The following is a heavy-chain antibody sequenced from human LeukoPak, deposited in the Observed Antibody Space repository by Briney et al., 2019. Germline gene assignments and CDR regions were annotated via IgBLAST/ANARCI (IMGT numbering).Heavy chain of an antibody. CDR3: AKPFGSGWTPLDY. CDR2: IKQDGSDK. CDR1: GFTFSSYW. Sequence: PGGSLRLSCVASGFTFSSYWMSWVRQAPGKGLEWVANIKQDGSDKNYVDSVEGRFSISRDNAKNSLYLQMNSLRAEDTAIYYCAKPFGSGWTPLDYWGQGTLVTVSS. D-gene: IGHD6-19*01. V-gene: IGHV3-7*01. J-gene: IGHJ4*02.